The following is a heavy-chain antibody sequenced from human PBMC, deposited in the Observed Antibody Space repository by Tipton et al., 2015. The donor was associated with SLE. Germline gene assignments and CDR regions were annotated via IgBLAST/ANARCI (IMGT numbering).Heavy chain of an antibody. Sequence: LRLSCTVSDGPISTSYWSWIRQSPERRLEWIGYIYGNGNTNYNPSLKSRVTMSIDTSKKHFSLTLTSVTAADTAVYYCAKGEGFYGDLYFHHWGRGTLVTVS. CDR2: IYGNGNT. J-gene: IGHJ1*01. V-gene: IGHV4-59*01. CDR1: DGPISTSY. CDR3: AKGEGFYGDLYFHH. D-gene: IGHD1-26*01.